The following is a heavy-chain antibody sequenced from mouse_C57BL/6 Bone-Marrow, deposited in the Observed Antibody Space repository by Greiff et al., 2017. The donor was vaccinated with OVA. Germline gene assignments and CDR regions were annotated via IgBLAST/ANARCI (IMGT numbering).Heavy chain of an antibody. V-gene: IGHV1-55*01. CDR1: GYTFTSYW. CDR2: IYPGSGST. Sequence: QVQLQQPGAELVKPGASVKMSCKASGYTFTSYWITWVKQRPGQGLEWIGDIYPGSGSTNYNEKFKSKATLTADKSSSTAYMQLSSLTSEDSAVYFCARWDTTVVVDYWGQGTTLTVSS. D-gene: IGHD1-1*01. CDR3: ARWDTTVVVDY. J-gene: IGHJ2*01.